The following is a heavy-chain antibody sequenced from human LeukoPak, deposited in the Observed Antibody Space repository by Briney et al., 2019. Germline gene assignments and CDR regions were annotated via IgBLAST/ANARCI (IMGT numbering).Heavy chain of an antibody. CDR2: IRYDGSNK. D-gene: IGHD5-18*01. J-gene: IGHJ4*02. CDR3: AKYRSEYSYAHNGLDY. CDR1: GFTFNNYG. Sequence: SGGSLRLCCAASGFTFNNYGIYWVRHTPGKGLEWVAFIRYDGSNKYYADSVKGRFTISRDNSKNTLYLQMNSLRVEDTAVYYCAKYRSEYSYAHNGLDYWGQGTLVTVSS. V-gene: IGHV3-30*02.